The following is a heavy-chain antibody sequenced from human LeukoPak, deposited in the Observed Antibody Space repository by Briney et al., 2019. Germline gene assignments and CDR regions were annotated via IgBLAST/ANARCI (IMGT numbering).Heavy chain of an antibody. J-gene: IGHJ4*02. D-gene: IGHD2-2*01. Sequence: ASVKVSCKASGYRFSSYGIGWVRQAPGQGLEWMGWISAYNGDTNSAQKFQGRVTMTTDTSTSTAYMELRSLRSDDTAVYYCAREGIVVVPAAMLDYWGQGTLVTVSS. CDR3: AREGIVVVPAAMLDY. CDR1: GYRFSSYG. V-gene: IGHV1-18*01. CDR2: ISAYNGDT.